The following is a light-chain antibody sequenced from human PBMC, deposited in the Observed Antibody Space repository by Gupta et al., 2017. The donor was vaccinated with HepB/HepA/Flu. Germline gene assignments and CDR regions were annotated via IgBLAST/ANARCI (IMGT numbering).Light chain of an antibody. CDR3: QSFDNSLTAVV. V-gene: IGLV1-40*01. CDR2: ANS. J-gene: IGLJ2*01. Sequence: QPVLTQPPPVSGAPGRRVTISCTGSRSKIGAHYDVNWYQHLPGTAPKLLIYANSNRPSGIPDRFSGSKSGTSASLAITGLQAEDEAHYYCQSFDNSLTAVVFGGGTKLTVL. CDR1: RSKIGAHYD.